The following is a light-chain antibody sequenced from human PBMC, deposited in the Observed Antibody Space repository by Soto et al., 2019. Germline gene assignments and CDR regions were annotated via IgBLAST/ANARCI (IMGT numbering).Light chain of an antibody. CDR2: AAS. V-gene: IGKV1-39*01. J-gene: IGKJ1*01. CDR1: QTISTY. CDR3: QQSHSIPQT. Sequence: DIQMTQSPSSLSAPVGDRVTITCRASQTISTYLNWYQQKPGKAPKLLIYAASSLQSGVPSRFSGSGSGTDFNLTISSLQVEDFATFYCQQSHSIPQTFGQGTKVDIK.